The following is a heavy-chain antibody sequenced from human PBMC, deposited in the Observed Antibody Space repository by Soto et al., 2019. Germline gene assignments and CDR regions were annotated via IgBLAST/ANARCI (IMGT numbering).Heavy chain of an antibody. J-gene: IGHJ4*02. D-gene: IGHD3-3*01. CDR1: GFTFRNSV. V-gene: IGHV3-23*01. CDR2: IYGDGTT. CDR3: AKDIDVVRSRTDY. Sequence: EVQLLESGGGLVQPGGSLRLSCAASGFTFRNSVMSWVRQAPGKGLEWVSAIYGDGTTYYADSVKGRFTISRDNSKPTVYLQMNSLRAEDTAVYYCAKDIDVVRSRTDYWGQGNLGTFSS.